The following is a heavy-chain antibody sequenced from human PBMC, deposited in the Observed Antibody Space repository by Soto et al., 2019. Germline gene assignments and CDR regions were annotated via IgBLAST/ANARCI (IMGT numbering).Heavy chain of an antibody. V-gene: IGHV1-45*02. CDR3: ASDGLLVAGAAAGKSAHYYYGMDV. Sequence: SVKVSCKASGYTFTSYYLHWVRQAPGQALEWMGWITPFNGNTNYAQKFQDRVTITRDRSMSTAYMELSSLRSEDTAMYYCASDGLLVAGAAAGKSAHYYYGMDVWGQGTTVTVSS. D-gene: IGHD6-13*01. J-gene: IGHJ6*02. CDR1: GYTFTSYY. CDR2: ITPFNGNT.